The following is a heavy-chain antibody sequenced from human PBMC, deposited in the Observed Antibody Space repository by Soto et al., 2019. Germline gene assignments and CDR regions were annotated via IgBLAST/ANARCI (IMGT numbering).Heavy chain of an antibody. CDR3: AGLGYCSSTSCPPYGMDV. J-gene: IGHJ6*02. Sequence: ASVKVSCKASGGTFSSYAISWVRQAPGQGLEWMGGIIPIFGTANYAQKFRGRVTITADESTSTAYMELSSLRSEDTAVYYCAGLGYCSSTSCPPYGMDVWGQGTTVTVSS. CDR2: IIPIFGTA. D-gene: IGHD2-2*01. CDR1: GGTFSSYA. V-gene: IGHV1-69*13.